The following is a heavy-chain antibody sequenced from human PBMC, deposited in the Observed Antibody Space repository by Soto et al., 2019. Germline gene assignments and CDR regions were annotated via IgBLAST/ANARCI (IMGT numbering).Heavy chain of an antibody. CDR1: GGSISSYY. V-gene: IGHV4-59*08. Sequence: PSETLSLTCTVSGGSISSYYWSWIRQPPGKGLEWIGEIYYSGSTNYNPSLKSRVTISVDTSKNQFSLKLSSVTAADTAVYYCARHYYGSGLAYWGQGTLVTVSS. D-gene: IGHD3-10*01. J-gene: IGHJ4*02. CDR2: IYYSGST. CDR3: ARHYYGSGLAY.